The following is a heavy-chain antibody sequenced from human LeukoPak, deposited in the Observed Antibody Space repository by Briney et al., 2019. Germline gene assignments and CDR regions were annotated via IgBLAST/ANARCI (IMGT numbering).Heavy chain of an antibody. D-gene: IGHD2-2*01. V-gene: IGHV4-61*02. J-gene: IGHJ5*02. CDR1: GGSISSGSYY. CDR3: ARGRGYCSSTSCYSFSWFDP. CDR2: IYTSGST. Sequence: SETLSLTCTVSGGSISSGSYYWSWIRQPAGKGLEWIGRIYTSGSTNYNPSLKSRVTISVDTSKNQFSLKLSSVTAADTAVYYGARGRGYCSSTSCYSFSWFDPWGQGTLVTVSS.